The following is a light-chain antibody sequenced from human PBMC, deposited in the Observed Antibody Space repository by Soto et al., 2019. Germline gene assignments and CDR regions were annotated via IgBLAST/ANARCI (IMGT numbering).Light chain of an antibody. CDR1: QSISSW. Sequence: DIQMTQSPSTLSASVGDRVTITCRASQSISSWLAWYQKKPGKAPKLLIYKASSLASGVPSRFSGSGSGTEFTLTISSLQPDDFATYYCQQYNSYSPYTFGQGTKLEIK. CDR3: QQYNSYSPYT. V-gene: IGKV1-5*03. J-gene: IGKJ2*01. CDR2: KAS.